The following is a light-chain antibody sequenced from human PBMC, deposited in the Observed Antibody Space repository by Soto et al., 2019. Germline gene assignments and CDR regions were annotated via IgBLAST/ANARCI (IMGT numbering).Light chain of an antibody. Sequence: VLTQPPSASGTPGQRVTISCSGSSSNIGSNTVNWYQQLPGTAPKLLIYSNNQRPSGVPDRFSGSKSGTSASLAISGLQSEDEADYYCAAWDDSLNGANYVFGTGTKVTVL. J-gene: IGLJ1*01. CDR3: AAWDDSLNGANYV. CDR2: SNN. CDR1: SSNIGSNT. V-gene: IGLV1-44*01.